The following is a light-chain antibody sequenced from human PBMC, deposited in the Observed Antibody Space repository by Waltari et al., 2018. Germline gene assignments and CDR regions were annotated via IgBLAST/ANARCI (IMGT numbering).Light chain of an antibody. Sequence: QSVLIQPPSASETPGQRVTISCSGSNSNIGDNDVSWYRLLPGTAPKLLIYNNMQRPSGVPDRFSASKSGTSASLAIGGLQSEDEADYYCAAWDDSLNGLVFGSGTKVIAL. V-gene: IGLV1-44*01. J-gene: IGLJ1*01. CDR2: NNM. CDR3: AAWDDSLNGLV. CDR1: NSNIGDND.